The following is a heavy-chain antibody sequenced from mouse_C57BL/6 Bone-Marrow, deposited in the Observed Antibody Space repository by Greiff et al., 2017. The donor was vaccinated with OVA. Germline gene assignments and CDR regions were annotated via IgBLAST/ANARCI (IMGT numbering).Heavy chain of an antibody. J-gene: IGHJ1*03. Sequence: VKLMESGAELVKPGASVKISCKASGYTFTDYYINWVKQRPGQGLEWIGKIGPGSGSTYYNEKFKGKATLTADKSSSTAYMQLSSLTSEDSAVYFCARIYYDYDVGNWYFDVWGTGTTVTVSS. V-gene: IGHV1-77*01. CDR3: ARIYYDYDVGNWYFDV. CDR2: IGPGSGST. CDR1: GYTFTDYY. D-gene: IGHD2-4*01.